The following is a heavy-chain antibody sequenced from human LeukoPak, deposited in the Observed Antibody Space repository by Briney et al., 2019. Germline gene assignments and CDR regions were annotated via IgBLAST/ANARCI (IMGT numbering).Heavy chain of an antibody. CDR1: GGTFSSYA. D-gene: IGHD2-2*01. J-gene: IGHJ4*02. V-gene: IGHV1-69*04. CDR3: ARWVCSPTSRYYFDY. CDR2: IIPILGIA. Sequence: GASVKVSCKASGGTFSSYAISWVRQAPGQGLEWMGRIIPILGIANYAQKFQGRVTITADKSTSTAYMELSSLRSEDTAVYYCARWVCSPTSRYYFDYWGQGTLVVVSS.